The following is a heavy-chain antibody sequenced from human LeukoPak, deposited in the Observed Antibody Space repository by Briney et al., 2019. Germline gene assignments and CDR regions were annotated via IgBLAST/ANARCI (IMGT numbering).Heavy chain of an antibody. V-gene: IGHV3-64D*06. CDR1: GFTFSNYA. CDR2: ITDNGDGS. CDR3: ARSAFSSGWLET. D-gene: IGHD6-19*01. Sequence: GGSLRLSCSGSGFTFSNYAIHWVRQAPGKGLEGVSGITDNGDGSYYADSVKGRFTISRDNSKNTAYLQMSGLRAEDTAVYYCARSAFSSGWLETWGQGTLVTVSS. J-gene: IGHJ5*02.